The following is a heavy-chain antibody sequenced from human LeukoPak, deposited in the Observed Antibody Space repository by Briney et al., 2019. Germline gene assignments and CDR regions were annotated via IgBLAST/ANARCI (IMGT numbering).Heavy chain of an antibody. J-gene: IGHJ4*02. Sequence: GGSLRLSCTASGFTFSSYTMGWVRQAPGKGLKWVSTITTGGPNTYYADSVKGRFTVSRDDSKNTLYLQMNSLRAEDTAVYYCAKDGGLWVSAHWGDSWGRGTLVTVSS. D-gene: IGHD7-27*01. CDR3: AKDGGLWVSAHWGDS. CDR1: GFTFSSYT. V-gene: IGHV3-23*01. CDR2: ITTGGPNT.